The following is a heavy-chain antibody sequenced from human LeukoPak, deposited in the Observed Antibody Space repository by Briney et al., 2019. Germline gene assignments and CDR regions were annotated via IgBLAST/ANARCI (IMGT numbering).Heavy chain of an antibody. J-gene: IGHJ4*02. CDR2: IKQDESEK. CDR3: ATLISGWSLY. V-gene: IGHV3-7*01. Sequence: GGSLRLSCAASGFTFSTYWMSWVRQAPGKGLEWVANIKQDESEKYYVESGKGRFTISRDNAKNSMYLQMNSLRAEDTAVYYCATLISGWSLYWGQGTLVTVSS. D-gene: IGHD6-19*01. CDR1: GFTFSTYW.